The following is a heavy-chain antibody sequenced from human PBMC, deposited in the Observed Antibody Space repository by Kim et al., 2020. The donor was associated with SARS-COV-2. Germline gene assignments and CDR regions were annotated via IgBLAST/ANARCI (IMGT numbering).Heavy chain of an antibody. J-gene: IGHJ6*02. V-gene: IGHV3-21*01. CDR1: GFTFSSYS. Sequence: GGSLRLSCAASGFTFSSYSMNWVRQAPGKGLESVSSISTSSSYIYYADSVKGRFTISRDNAKNSLYLQMNSLRVEDTAIYYCARDDIQPHYYGMDVWGQGTTVIVSS. CDR3: ARDDIQPHYYGMDV. D-gene: IGHD3-9*01. CDR2: ISTSSSYI.